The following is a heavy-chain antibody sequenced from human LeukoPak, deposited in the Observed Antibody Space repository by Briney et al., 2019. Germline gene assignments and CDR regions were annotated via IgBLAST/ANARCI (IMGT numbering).Heavy chain of an antibody. CDR3: AREQAVYNYYDSSGYWNAFDI. Sequence: SETLSLTCTVSGYSISSGYYWGWIRQPPGKGLEWIGSIYHSGSTYYNPSLKSRVTISVDTSKNQFSLKLSSVTAADTAVYYCAREQAVYNYYDSSGYWNAFDIWGQGTMVTVSS. V-gene: IGHV4-38-2*02. CDR1: GYSISSGYY. D-gene: IGHD3-22*01. J-gene: IGHJ3*02. CDR2: IYHSGST.